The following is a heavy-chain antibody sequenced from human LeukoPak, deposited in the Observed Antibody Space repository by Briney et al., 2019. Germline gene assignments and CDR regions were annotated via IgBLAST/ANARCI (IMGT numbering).Heavy chain of an antibody. CDR3: ARSRSAAAAGYYYGMDV. CDR1: GGSISSHY. V-gene: IGHV4-59*08. D-gene: IGHD6-13*01. Sequence: SETLSLTCTVSGGSISSHYWSWIRQPPGKGLEWIGYIYYSGSTNYNPSLKSRVTISVDTSKNQFSLKLSSVTAADTAVYYCARSRSAAAAGYYYGMDVWGQGTTVTVSS. J-gene: IGHJ6*02. CDR2: IYYSGST.